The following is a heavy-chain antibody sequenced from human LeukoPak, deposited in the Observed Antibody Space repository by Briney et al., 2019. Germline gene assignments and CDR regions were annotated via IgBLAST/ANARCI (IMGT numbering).Heavy chain of an antibody. V-gene: IGHV4-34*01. J-gene: IGHJ4*02. Sequence: PSETLSLTCAVYGGSFIGYYWSWIRQPPGKGLEWIGEINHSGSTNYNPSLKSRVTISVDTSKNQFSLKLSFVTAADTAVYYCARAPIPRLSRYYDSSGYYSHYFDYWGQGTLVTVSS. CDR2: INHSGST. CDR3: ARAPIPRLSRYYDSSGYYSHYFDY. D-gene: IGHD3-22*01. CDR1: GGSFIGYY.